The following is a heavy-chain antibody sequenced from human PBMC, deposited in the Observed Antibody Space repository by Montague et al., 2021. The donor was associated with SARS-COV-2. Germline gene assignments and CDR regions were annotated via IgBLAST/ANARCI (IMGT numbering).Heavy chain of an antibody. V-gene: IGHV4-59*08. CDR2: IHHSGST. CDR1: GGSINSFY. Sequence: SETLSLTCTVSGGSINSFYWSWVRQSPGKRMEWIGYIHHSGSTKXNPSLQSRVTMSLDTSRNQLSLKLSSVTAADTAVYYCARLARGEYYDFWSGSHEYPHYYYGMDVWGQGTTVPVFS. D-gene: IGHD3-3*01. CDR3: ARLARGEYYDFWSGSHEYPHYYYGMDV. J-gene: IGHJ6*02.